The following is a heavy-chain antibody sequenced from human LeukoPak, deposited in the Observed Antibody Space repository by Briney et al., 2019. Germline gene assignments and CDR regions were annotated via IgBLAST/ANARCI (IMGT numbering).Heavy chain of an antibody. Sequence: PSETLSLTCTVSGGSISSYYWSWIRQPPGKGLEWIGYIYYSGSTNYNPSLKSRVTISVDTSKNQFSLTLSSVTAADTAVYYCVAMIRGGLTPSDYWGQGTLVTVSS. J-gene: IGHJ4*02. D-gene: IGHD5-12*01. CDR1: GGSISSYY. V-gene: IGHV4-59*08. CDR2: IYYSGST. CDR3: VAMIRGGLTPSDY.